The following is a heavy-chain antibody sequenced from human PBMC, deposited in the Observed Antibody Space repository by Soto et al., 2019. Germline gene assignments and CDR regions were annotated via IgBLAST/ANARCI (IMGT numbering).Heavy chain of an antibody. V-gene: IGHV4-30-4*01. CDR1: GGSISSGDYY. CDR3: ARVVSYYDSSGYYFDY. CDR2: IYYSGST. J-gene: IGHJ4*02. D-gene: IGHD3-22*01. Sequence: PSETLSLTCTVSGGSISSGDYYWSWIRQPPGKGLEWIGYIYYSGSTYYNPSLKSRVTISVDTSKNQFSLKLSSVTAADTAVYYCARVVSYYDSSGYYFDYWGQGTLVTVSS.